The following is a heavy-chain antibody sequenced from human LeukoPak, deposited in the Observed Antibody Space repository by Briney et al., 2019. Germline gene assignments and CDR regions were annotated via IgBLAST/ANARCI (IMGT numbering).Heavy chain of an antibody. Sequence: GGSLRLSCAASGFTFSSYAMSWVRQAPGKGLKWVSAISGSGGSTYYADSVKGRFTISRDNSKNTLYLQMNSLRAEDTAVYYCARAPEDDDAFDIWGQGTMVTVSS. CDR1: GFTFSSYA. CDR3: ARAPEDDDAFDI. J-gene: IGHJ3*02. V-gene: IGHV3-23*01. D-gene: IGHD1-14*01. CDR2: ISGSGGST.